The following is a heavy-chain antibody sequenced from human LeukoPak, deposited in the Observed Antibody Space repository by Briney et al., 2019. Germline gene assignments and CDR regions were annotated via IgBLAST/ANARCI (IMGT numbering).Heavy chain of an antibody. D-gene: IGHD4-17*01. CDR1: GFTFTKYA. Sequence: PGGPLRLSCAASGFTFTKYAMSWVRQAPGKGLEWVSAISGSGGSTYYADSVKGRFTISRDSSKNTLYLQMNSLRAEDTAVYYCAKDKEYGDYVLGFQHWGQGTLVTVSS. J-gene: IGHJ1*01. CDR3: AKDKEYGDYVLGFQH. V-gene: IGHV3-23*01. CDR2: ISGSGGST.